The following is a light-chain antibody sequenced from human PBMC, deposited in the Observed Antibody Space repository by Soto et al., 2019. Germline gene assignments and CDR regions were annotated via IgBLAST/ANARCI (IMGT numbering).Light chain of an antibody. CDR1: QYVSTN. V-gene: IGKV3-15*01. CDR2: GAS. J-gene: IGKJ1*01. Sequence: EIVMTQSPATLSVSPGERATLSCRASQYVSTNLAWYQQKAGQPPRLLLYGASARDTGIPARFSGSGSGTEFTITISSLQSEDFAVYYCQQYNDWPPRGTCGQGTKVEIK. CDR3: QQYNDWPPRGT.